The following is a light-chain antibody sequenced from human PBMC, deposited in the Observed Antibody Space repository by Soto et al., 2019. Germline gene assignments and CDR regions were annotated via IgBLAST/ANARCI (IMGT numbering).Light chain of an antibody. CDR1: SSDVGSYSL. V-gene: IGLV2-23*02. CDR2: DVT. J-gene: IGLJ3*02. CDR3: SSFAGSTTLWV. Sequence: QSVLTQPASVSGSPGQSITISCTGTSSDVGSYSLVSWYQQRPGKAPKAIIYDVTKRPSGVSHRFSGSKSGNTASLTISGLQAEDEGNYSCSSFAGSTTLWVFGGGTKLTVL.